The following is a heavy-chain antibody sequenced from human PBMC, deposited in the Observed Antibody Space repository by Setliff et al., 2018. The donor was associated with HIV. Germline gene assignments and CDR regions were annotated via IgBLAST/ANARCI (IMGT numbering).Heavy chain of an antibody. CDR3: VRGGRDGIA. CDR1: GGSITSTTYY. V-gene: IGHV4-39*07. D-gene: IGHD2-21*01. J-gene: IGHJ5*02. CDR2: INHRGST. Sequence: SETLSLTCTVSGGSITSTTYYWGWIRQPPGKGLEWIGEINHRGSTNYNPSLKSRVTMSVDTSKNQFSLKLNSVTAADTAVYYCVRGGRDGIAWGQGTLVTVSS.